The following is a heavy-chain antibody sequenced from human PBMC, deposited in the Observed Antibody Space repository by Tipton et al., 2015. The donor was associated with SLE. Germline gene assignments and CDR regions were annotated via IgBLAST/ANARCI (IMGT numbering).Heavy chain of an antibody. CDR1: VFTFTGSS. CDR3: AKDDWLDP. V-gene: IGHV3-73*01. CDR2: IIIRTDNYVT. Sequence: SLRLSCVASVFTFTGSSIHWIRQAPGKGLEWVGHIIIRTDNYVTTYAPSMKGRFIISRDDSRKTAFLQMNILKTDDTAVYYCAKDDWLDPWGRGTLVNVSS. J-gene: IGHJ5*02.